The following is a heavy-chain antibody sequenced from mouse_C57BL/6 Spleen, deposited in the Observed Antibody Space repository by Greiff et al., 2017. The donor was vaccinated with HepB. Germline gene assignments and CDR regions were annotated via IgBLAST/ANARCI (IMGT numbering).Heavy chain of an antibody. CDR2: IYPGDGDT. V-gene: IGHV1-82*01. Sequence: QVQLKESGPELVKPGASVKISCKASGYAFSSSWMNWVKQRPGKGLEWIGRIYPGDGDTNYNGKFKGKATLTADKSSSTAYMQLSSLTSEDSAVYFCARSGLPYYAMDYWGQGTSVTVAS. CDR3: ARSGLPYYAMDY. CDR1: GYAFSSSW. J-gene: IGHJ4*01. D-gene: IGHD2-2*01.